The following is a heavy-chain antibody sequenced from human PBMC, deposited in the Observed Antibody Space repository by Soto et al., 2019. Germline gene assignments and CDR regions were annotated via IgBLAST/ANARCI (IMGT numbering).Heavy chain of an antibody. CDR1: GSSVSSASYH. J-gene: IGHJ4*02. CDR2: IYYTGST. V-gene: IGHV4-61*01. D-gene: IGHD1-26*01. CDR3: ARRVGATPPIN. Sequence: SETLSLTCTVSGSSVSSASYHWVWIRQPPGKGLQWIGNIYYTGSTNYNPSLKSRVTISVDTSKNQFSLKLNSVTAADTAVYYCARRVGATPPINWGQGTLVTVSS.